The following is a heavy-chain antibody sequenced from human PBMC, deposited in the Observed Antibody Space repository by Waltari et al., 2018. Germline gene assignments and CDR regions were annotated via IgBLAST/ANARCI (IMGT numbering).Heavy chain of an antibody. D-gene: IGHD6-19*01. CDR2: INQDGGET. CDR3: ARDRGWNTRDY. J-gene: IGHJ4*02. V-gene: IGHV3-7*04. CDR1: GFTFRSNW. Sequence: EVQLVESGGGLVQPGGSLRLSCAASGFTFRSNWIAWVRQAPGRGLEWVANINQDGGETYYVDTVRGRFTISRDNARNSLYLQMDSVRDEDTALYDCARDRGWNTRDYWGQGTLVTVSS.